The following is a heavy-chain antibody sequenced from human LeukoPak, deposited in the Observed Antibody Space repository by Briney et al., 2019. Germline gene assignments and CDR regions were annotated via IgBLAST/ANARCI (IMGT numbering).Heavy chain of an antibody. J-gene: IGHJ5*02. Sequence: ASVKVSCKASGYTLTNYDINWVRQATGPGLEWMGWMKPKSGGTGYAEKFQGRATMTRDTPINTAYLELSSLTSEDTAVYYCARGYGGNSGWFHPWGQGTLVTVSS. V-gene: IGHV1-8*01. CDR2: MKPKSGGT. CDR1: GYTLTNYD. CDR3: ARGYGGNSGWFHP. D-gene: IGHD4-23*01.